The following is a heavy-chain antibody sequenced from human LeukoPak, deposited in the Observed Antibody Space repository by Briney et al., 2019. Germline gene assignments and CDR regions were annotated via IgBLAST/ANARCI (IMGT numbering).Heavy chain of an antibody. CDR3: SSGYYYFDY. D-gene: IGHD3-22*01. Sequence: SATLSLTCTVSGGSISSSSYYWGWIRQPPGKGLEWIGSIYYSGSTYYNPSLKSRVTISVDTSKNQFSLKLSSVTAADTAVYYCSSGYYYFDYWGQGTLVTVSS. CDR1: GGSISSSSYY. V-gene: IGHV4-39*01. CDR2: IYYSGST. J-gene: IGHJ4*02.